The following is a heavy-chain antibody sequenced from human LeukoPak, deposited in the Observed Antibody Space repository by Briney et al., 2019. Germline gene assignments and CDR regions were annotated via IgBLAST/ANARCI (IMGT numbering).Heavy chain of an antibody. V-gene: IGHV3-23*01. Sequence: GGTLRLSCAASGFSFSSYTLNWVRQAPGKGLEWVSGINYSGGHKYYADSVKGRFTISRDSSKNTLSLQMNSLTTEDTAVYYCAKDDSMTFDHFDYWGQGALVTVSS. CDR3: AKDDSMTFDHFDY. CDR2: INYSGGHK. CDR1: GFSFSSYT. J-gene: IGHJ4*02. D-gene: IGHD4-11*01.